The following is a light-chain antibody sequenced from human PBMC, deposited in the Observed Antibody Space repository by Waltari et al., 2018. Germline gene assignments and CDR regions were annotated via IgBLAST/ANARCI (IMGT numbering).Light chain of an antibody. Sequence: QSVLTQPPSASATPGQRVIISCSGSISNPRSAHLYWYQPLPGMAPQLLIYRNNRRPSGVPDRFTASKSGTFASLAISGLRSEDEAVYYCASWDETHYVFGSGTKVTVL. CDR3: ASWDETHYV. CDR2: RNN. J-gene: IGLJ1*01. CDR1: ISNPRSAH. V-gene: IGLV1-47*01.